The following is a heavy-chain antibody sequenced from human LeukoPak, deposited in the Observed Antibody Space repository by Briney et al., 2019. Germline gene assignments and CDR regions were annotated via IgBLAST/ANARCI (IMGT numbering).Heavy chain of an antibody. V-gene: IGHV4-30-2*01. D-gene: IGHD3-22*01. CDR3: AREDSSGYPDAFDI. CDR2: IYHSGST. CDR1: GGSISSGGYY. J-gene: IGHJ3*02. Sequence: PSETLSLTCTVSGGSISSGGYYWSWIRQPPGKGLEWIGYIYHSGSTYYNPSLKSRVTISVDRSKNQFSLKLSSVTAADTAVYYCAREDSSGYPDAFDIWGQGTMVTVSS.